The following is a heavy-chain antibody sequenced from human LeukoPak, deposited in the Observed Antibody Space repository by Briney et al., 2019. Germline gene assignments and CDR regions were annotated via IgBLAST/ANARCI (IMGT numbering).Heavy chain of an antibody. CDR1: GYTFTSYN. CDR2: INPSVGST. CDR3: ARERYVIQQWLVYY. Sequence: ASVKVSCKASGYTFTSYNMHSVRQTPGQGLEWMGIINPSVGSTSYAQKFQGRVTMTRDTSTSTVYMELSSLRSEDTAVYYCARERYVIQQWLVYYWGQGTLVTVSS. D-gene: IGHD6-19*01. J-gene: IGHJ4*02. V-gene: IGHV1-46*03.